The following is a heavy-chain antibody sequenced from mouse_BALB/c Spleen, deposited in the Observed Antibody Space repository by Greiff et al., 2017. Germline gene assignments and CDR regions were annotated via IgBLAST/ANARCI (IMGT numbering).Heavy chain of an antibody. V-gene: IGHV1-15*01. CDR2: IDPETGGT. D-gene: IGHD2-4*01. CDR3: TRDGITTTWFAY. Sequence: VQLQQSGAELVRPGASVTLSCKASGYTFTDYEMHWVKQTPVHGLEWIGAIDPETGGTAYNQKFKGKATLTADKSSSTAYMELRSLTSEDSAVYYCTRDGITTTWFAYWGQGTLVTVSA. J-gene: IGHJ3*01. CDR1: GYTFTDYE.